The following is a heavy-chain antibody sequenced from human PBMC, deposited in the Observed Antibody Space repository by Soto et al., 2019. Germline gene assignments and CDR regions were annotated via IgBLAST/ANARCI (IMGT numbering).Heavy chain of an antibody. V-gene: IGHV1-18*01. CDR2: VTTFNGKT. CDR1: GYTFINFG. Sequence: QVQLVQSGAEVKKPGASVKVSCETSGYTFINFGINWVRQAPGQGLEWMGWVTTFNGKTNYAQKYQGRHTITADSSTSTVNMELRSLVSDDSAVYYCVRARFAYFDPPASDYWGQGTLVTVSS. CDR3: VRARFAYFDPPASDY. D-gene: IGHD3-3*01. J-gene: IGHJ4*02.